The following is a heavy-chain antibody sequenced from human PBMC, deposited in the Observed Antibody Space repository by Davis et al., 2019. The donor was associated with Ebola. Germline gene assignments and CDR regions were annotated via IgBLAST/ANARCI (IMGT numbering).Heavy chain of an antibody. CDR3: ARDSILWFGELLFVPYGMDV. CDR1: GFTVSRNY. Sequence: GGSLRLSCAVSGFTVSRNYMNWVRQAPGKGLEWVSLIYSGGYTYYADSVKGRFTISRDTSKNTLYLQMNSLRGEDTAMYYCARDSILWFGELLFVPYGMDVWGKGTTVTVSS. J-gene: IGHJ6*04. CDR2: IYSGGYT. D-gene: IGHD3-10*01. V-gene: IGHV3-53*01.